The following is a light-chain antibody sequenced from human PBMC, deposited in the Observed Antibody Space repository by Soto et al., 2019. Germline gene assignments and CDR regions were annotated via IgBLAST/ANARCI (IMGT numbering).Light chain of an antibody. CDR2: KAS. CDR1: QSISSW. CDR3: QQYNSYPYT. J-gene: IGKJ2*01. Sequence: DIQMTQSPSTLSASVGDRVTITCRASQSISSWLAWYQQKPGKAPKLLIYKASSLESGVPSRFSGSGSGTEFTLTISSLQPDDFANYYCQQYNSYPYTVGQGTKLEIK. V-gene: IGKV1-5*03.